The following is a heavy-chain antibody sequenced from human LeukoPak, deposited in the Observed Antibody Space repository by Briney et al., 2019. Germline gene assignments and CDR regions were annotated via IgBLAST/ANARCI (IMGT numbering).Heavy chain of an antibody. CDR2: ISGSGNVT. V-gene: IGHV3-23*01. Sequence: GGSLKLSCVGSGFTFAKYAMAWVREAPGKGLEWVSVISGSGNVTYYAESVKGRFTISRDNSKRTLYLQMDSLRADDTAIYYCAKDRAGANWGQGTLVLVSS. CDR1: GFTFAKYA. CDR3: AKDRAGAN. J-gene: IGHJ4*02.